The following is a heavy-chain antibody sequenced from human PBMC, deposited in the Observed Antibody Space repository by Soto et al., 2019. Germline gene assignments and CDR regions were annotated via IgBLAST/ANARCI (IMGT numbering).Heavy chain of an antibody. Sequence: QITLKESGATLVKPTQTVTLTCSFSGFSLSTYGVGVGWIRQPPGKALEWLALIYWNDDKAYSPSLKSRLTITKDTAKNQVVLTMTNMDPVDTGTYYCAHRLGIAAAGMWLCWGQGTLVTVSS. D-gene: IGHD6-13*01. CDR3: AHRLGIAAAGMWLC. CDR1: GFSLSTYGVG. V-gene: IGHV2-5*01. CDR2: IYWNDDK. J-gene: IGHJ4*02.